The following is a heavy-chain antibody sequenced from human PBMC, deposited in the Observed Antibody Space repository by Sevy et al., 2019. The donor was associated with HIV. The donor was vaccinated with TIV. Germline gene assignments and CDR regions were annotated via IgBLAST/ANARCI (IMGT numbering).Heavy chain of an antibody. V-gene: IGHV4-59*01. CDR2: ISYTGDT. CDR3: ARAPPVRSGDDSLNWFDP. D-gene: IGHD5-12*01. CDR1: YGSIIGYH. J-gene: IGHJ5*02. Sequence: SETLSLTCTVSYGSIIGYHWSWIRQPPGKTLEYVGHISYTGDTNSNPSLNSRVTMSVDTSKNQFSLKVTSVTAADTAVYYCARAPPVRSGDDSLNWFDPWGQGTLVTVSS.